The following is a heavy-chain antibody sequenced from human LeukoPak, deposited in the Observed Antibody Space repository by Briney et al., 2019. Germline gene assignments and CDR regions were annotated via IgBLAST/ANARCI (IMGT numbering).Heavy chain of an antibody. CDR3: AREYGSGSYYNAASPFDY. V-gene: IGHV1-69*13. J-gene: IGHJ4*02. Sequence: ASVKVSCKASGGTFSSYAISWVRQAPGQGLEWMGGIIPIFGTANYAQKFQGRVTITADESTSTAYMELSSLRSEDTAVYYCAREYGSGSYYNAASPFDYWGQGTLVTVSS. CDR1: GGTFSSYA. CDR2: IIPIFGTA. D-gene: IGHD3-10*01.